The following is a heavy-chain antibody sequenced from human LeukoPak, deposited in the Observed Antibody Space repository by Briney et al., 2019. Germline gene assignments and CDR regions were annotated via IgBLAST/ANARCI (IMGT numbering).Heavy chain of an antibody. CDR2: IYSGGRT. D-gene: IGHD1-26*01. J-gene: IGHJ6*02. CDR1: GFIVSSNY. Sequence: GGSLRLPCAASGFIVSSNYMSWVRQAPGKGLEWVSVIYSGGRTYYADSVKGRFTISRDNSKNTLHLQMNSLRVEDTAVYYCARGNSGTSYIEYYYGMDGWGQGTTVTVSS. V-gene: IGHV3-53*01. CDR3: ARGNSGTSYIEYYYGMDG.